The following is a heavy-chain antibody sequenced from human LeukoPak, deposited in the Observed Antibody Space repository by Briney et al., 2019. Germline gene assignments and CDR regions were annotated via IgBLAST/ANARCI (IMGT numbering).Heavy chain of an antibody. D-gene: IGHD3-22*01. Sequence: GGSLRLSCAASGFTVSSNYMSWVRQAPGKGLEWGSYISGSSSTIYYADSVKGRFTISRDNGKNTLYLQMNSLRAEDTAVYYCARGSTYYDSSGQVPFDYWGQGTLVTVSS. J-gene: IGHJ4*02. CDR2: ISGSSSTI. CDR3: ARGSTYYDSSGQVPFDY. V-gene: IGHV3-48*01. CDR1: GFTVSSNY.